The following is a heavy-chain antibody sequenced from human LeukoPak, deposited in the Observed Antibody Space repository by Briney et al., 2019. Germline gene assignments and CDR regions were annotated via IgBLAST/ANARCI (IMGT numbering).Heavy chain of an antibody. D-gene: IGHD4-17*01. CDR2: ISYDGRNK. J-gene: IGHJ4*02. Sequence: PGRSLRLSCAASGFTFSSYAMHWVRQAPGKGLEWVAVISYDGRNKYYADSVKGRFTISRGNSKNTLYLQMNSLRAEDTAVYYCARNGDPTLDYWGQGTLVTVSS. V-gene: IGHV3-30*04. CDR3: ARNGDPTLDY. CDR1: GFTFSSYA.